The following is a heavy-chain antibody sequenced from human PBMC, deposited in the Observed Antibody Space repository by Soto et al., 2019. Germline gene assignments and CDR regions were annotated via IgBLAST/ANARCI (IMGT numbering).Heavy chain of an antibody. CDR1: GFTFGDYY. D-gene: IGHD6-6*01. CDR3: ASAAAARPAAWY. CDR2: ISSSGSST. J-gene: IGHJ4*02. V-gene: IGHV3-11*01. Sequence: QVQLVESGGGLVKPGGSLRLSCAASGFTFGDYYMSWIRQAAGTRMEWVSYISSSGSSTYYVDSERGRFTISRDNAKNSLYLQMDSLGAEDTAVYYCASAAAARPAAWYWCQGTLVTVSS.